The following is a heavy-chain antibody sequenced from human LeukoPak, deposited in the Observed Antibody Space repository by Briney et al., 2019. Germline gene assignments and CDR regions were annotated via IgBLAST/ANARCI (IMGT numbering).Heavy chain of an antibody. Sequence: PGGTLRLSCAASGFTFSSHGMSWVRQARGKGGEGVSTISGSGDKTYYADSVKGRFTISRDNDKNTVDLQMNSLRAEDTAVYYCAKVTYGSGTYGAFDYWGQGTLVTVSS. CDR1: GFTFSSHG. V-gene: IGHV3-23*01. CDR2: ISGSGDKT. D-gene: IGHD3-10*01. CDR3: AKVTYGSGTYGAFDY. J-gene: IGHJ4*02.